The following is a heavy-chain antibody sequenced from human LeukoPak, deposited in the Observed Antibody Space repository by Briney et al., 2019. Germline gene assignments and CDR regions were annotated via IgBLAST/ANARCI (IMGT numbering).Heavy chain of an antibody. CDR1: GFTFSTFG. J-gene: IGHJ4*01. D-gene: IGHD3-10*01. CDR3: AKDQGVVGSYDY. CDR2: IQYDDSIE. V-gene: IGHV3-30*02. Sequence: GGSLGLSCAASGFTFSTFGMNWVRQAPAKGLEWVAFIQYDDSIEYYADSVKGRFTISRDNSKNTLYLQMNSLRGDDTAVYYCAKDQGVVGSYDYWGHGTLVTVSS.